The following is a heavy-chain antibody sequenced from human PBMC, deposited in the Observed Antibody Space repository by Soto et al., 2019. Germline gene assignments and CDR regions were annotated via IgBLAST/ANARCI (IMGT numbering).Heavy chain of an antibody. Sequence: EVHLVESGGGLVKPGGSLTLSCATSGLTFINAWMNWVRQTPGRGLEWVGRIKSKANGGTTDYAAPVKGRFTISRDDSKDTLYLQMDSLKIEDTGVYYCTDSVQASGWFEPWGQGTLVTVSS. CDR2: IKSKANGGTT. CDR3: TDSVQASGWFEP. J-gene: IGHJ5*02. CDR1: GLTFINAW. V-gene: IGHV3-15*07. D-gene: IGHD1-1*01.